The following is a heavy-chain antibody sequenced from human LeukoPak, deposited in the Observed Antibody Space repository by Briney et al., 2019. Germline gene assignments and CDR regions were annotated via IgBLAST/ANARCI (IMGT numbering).Heavy chain of an antibody. CDR2: IIPILGIA. Sequence: SVKVSCKASGGTFSSYAISWVRQAPGQGLEWMVRIIPILGIANYAQKFQGRVTITADKSTSTAYMELSSLRSEDTAVYYCARGRGEFDPWGQGTLVTVSS. D-gene: IGHD3-16*01. V-gene: IGHV1-69*04. CDR1: GGTFSSYA. CDR3: ARGRGEFDP. J-gene: IGHJ5*02.